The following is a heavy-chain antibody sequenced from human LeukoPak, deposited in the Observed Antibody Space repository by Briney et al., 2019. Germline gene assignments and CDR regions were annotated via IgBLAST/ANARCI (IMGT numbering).Heavy chain of an antibody. CDR1: GFTFSSYG. V-gene: IGHV3-30*02. Sequence: PGGSLRLSCAASGFTFSSYGMHWVRQAPGKGLEWVAFIRYDGSNKYYADSVRGRFTISRDNSKNTLYLQMNSLRAEDTAVYYCAKDLELLDTAMVDLDYWGQGTLVTVSS. J-gene: IGHJ4*02. CDR2: IRYDGSNK. CDR3: AKDLELLDTAMVDLDY. D-gene: IGHD5-18*01.